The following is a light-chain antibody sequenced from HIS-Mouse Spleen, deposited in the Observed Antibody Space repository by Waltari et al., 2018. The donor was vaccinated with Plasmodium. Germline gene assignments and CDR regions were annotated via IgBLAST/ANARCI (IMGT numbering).Light chain of an antibody. J-gene: IGKJ3*01. CDR2: GAS. CDR1: QSFSSN. V-gene: IGKV3-15*01. Sequence: EIVMTQPPATLSVSPGERATLSCTASQSFSSNLAWYQQKPGQAPRLLIYGASTRATGIPARFSGSGSGTEFTLTISSLQSEDFAVYYCQQYNNWSFTFGPGTKVDIK. CDR3: QQYNNWSFT.